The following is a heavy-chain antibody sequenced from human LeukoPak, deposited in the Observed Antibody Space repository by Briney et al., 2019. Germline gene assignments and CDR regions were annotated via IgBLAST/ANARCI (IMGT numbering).Heavy chain of an antibody. CDR3: ARGGVIVGPTADLDY. J-gene: IGHJ4*02. Sequence: ASVKVSCKASGYTFTSYAMNWVRQAPGQGLEWMGWINTNTGNPTYAQGFTGRFVFSLDTSVSTAFLQISSLQAEETAVYYCARGGVIVGPTADLDYWGQGTLVTVSS. D-gene: IGHD1-26*01. CDR1: GYTFTSYA. CDR2: INTNTGNP. V-gene: IGHV7-4-1*02.